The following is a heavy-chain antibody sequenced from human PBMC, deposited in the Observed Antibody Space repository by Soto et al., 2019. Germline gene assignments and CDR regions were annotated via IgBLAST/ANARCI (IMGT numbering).Heavy chain of an antibody. D-gene: IGHD5-12*01. Sequence: ETLSLTCTVSGGSISSYYWSWVRQSPGKGLEWIGYIYYSGSTNYNPSLKSRVTISRDTSKNQFSLKLRSLSAADAAIYYCARIYSTDGYTLHFDYWGQGALVTVSS. CDR1: GGSISSYY. V-gene: IGHV4-59*01. CDR2: IYYSGST. CDR3: ARIYSTDGYTLHFDY. J-gene: IGHJ4*02.